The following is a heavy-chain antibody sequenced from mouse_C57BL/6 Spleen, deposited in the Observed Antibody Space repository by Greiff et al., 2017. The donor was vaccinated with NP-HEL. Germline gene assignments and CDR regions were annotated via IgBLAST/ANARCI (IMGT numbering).Heavy chain of an antibody. CDR2: INPYNGGT. D-gene: IGHD3-2*02. CDR3: ARNSLRPLAWFAY. V-gene: IGHV1-19*01. Sequence: VQLQQSGPVLVKPGASVKMSCKASGYTFTDYYMNWVKQSHGKSLEWIGVINPYNGGTSYNQKFKGKATLTVDKSSSTAYMELNSLTSEDSAVYYCARNSLRPLAWFAYWGQGTLVTVSA. J-gene: IGHJ3*01. CDR1: GYTFTDYY.